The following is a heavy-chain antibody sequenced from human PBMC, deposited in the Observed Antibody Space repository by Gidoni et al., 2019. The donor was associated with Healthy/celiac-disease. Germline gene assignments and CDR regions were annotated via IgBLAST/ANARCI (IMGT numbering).Heavy chain of an antibody. Sequence: EVQLVASGGGLVQPGRSLRLSCTASGFTFGDYAMSWLRQAPGKGLEWVGFIRSKAYGGTTEYAASVKGRFTISRDESKSIAYLQMNSLKTEDTAVYYCTRDTNSGSPYYYYYGMGVWGQVTTVTVSS. V-gene: IGHV3-49*03. CDR1: GFTFGDYA. J-gene: IGHJ6*02. CDR2: IRSKAYGGTT. CDR3: TRDTNSGSPYYYYYGMGV. D-gene: IGHD1-26*01.